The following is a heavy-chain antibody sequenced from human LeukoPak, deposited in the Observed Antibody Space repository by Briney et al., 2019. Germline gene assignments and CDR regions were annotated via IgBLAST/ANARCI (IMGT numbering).Heavy chain of an antibody. V-gene: IGHV4-59*12. D-gene: IGHD1-26*01. CDR3: ARGGRRSFDY. Sequence: SETLSLTCTVSDGSISSYYWSWIRQPPGKGLEWIGYIFYSGSTNYNPSLKSRVTISVDTSKNQFSLKLSSVTAADTAVYYCARGGRRSFDYWGQGTLVTVSS. CDR2: IFYSGST. CDR1: DGSISSYY. J-gene: IGHJ4*02.